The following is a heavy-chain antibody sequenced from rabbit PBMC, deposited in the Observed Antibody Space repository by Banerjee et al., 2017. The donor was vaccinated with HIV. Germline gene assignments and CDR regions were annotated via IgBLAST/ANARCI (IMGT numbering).Heavy chain of an antibody. CDR3: VRSSIVVAGGAPFNL. Sequence: QSLEESGGDLVKPGASLTLTCTASGFSFNTNAVCWVRQAPGKGLEWIACIYAGSSGSTYYASWAKGRFTISKTSSTTVTLQMTSLTAADTATYFCVRSSIVVAGGAPFNLWGPGTLVTVS. CDR2: IYAGSSGST. V-gene: IGHV1S40*01. J-gene: IGHJ4*01. CDR1: GFSFNTNA. D-gene: IGHD4-1*01.